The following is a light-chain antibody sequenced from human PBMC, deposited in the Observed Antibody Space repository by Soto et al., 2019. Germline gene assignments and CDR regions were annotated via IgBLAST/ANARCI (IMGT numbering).Light chain of an antibody. CDR1: QDISSW. CDR2: AAS. V-gene: IGKV1-12*01. J-gene: IGKJ4*01. Sequence: IQRPQSHSSVSASVGDRVTITCRASQDISSWLAWFQQRPGRAPKLLIYAASTLQSGVPSRFSGSGSGTVFTLTISSLQPEDFGPYYCQQASNFLLTFGGRTKADNK. CDR3: QQASNFLLT.